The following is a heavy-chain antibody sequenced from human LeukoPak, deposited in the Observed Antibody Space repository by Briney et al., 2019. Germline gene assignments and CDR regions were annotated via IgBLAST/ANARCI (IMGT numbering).Heavy chain of an antibody. CDR2: IIPIFGTA. D-gene: IGHD2-2*01. Sequence: SSVKVSCKASVGTFSSYAICWGRQAPGQGLEWMGGIIPIFGTANYAQKFQGRVTITADESPSTDYMELSSLRSEDTAVYYCASGEGCSSNSCTLDYWGQGTLVTVSS. CDR1: VGTFSSYA. V-gene: IGHV1-69*01. CDR3: ASGEGCSSNSCTLDY. J-gene: IGHJ4*02.